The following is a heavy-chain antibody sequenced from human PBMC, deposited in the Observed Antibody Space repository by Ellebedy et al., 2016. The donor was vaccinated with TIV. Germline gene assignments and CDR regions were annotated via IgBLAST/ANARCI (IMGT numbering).Heavy chain of an antibody. D-gene: IGHD5-18*01. CDR2: INPSGGTS. V-gene: IGHV1-46*01. Sequence: ASVKVSCKASGYTFTSYYIHWVRQAPGQGLQWMGVINPSGGTSTYEQKFQGRVTMTRDTSTSTIYMELSSLRSEDTAMYYCARPSRHGYNYGPDYWGQGTLVTVSS. CDR3: ARPSRHGYNYGPDY. J-gene: IGHJ4*02. CDR1: GYTFTSYY.